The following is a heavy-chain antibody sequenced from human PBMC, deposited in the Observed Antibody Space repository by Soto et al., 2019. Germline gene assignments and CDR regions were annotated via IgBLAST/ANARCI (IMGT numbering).Heavy chain of an antibody. J-gene: IGHJ4*02. CDR2: IWNDGSNK. CDR3: VRDPNSRSYHDY. Sequence: QVQLVESGGGVVQPGRSLRLSCAVSGFIFSSHGMHWVRQAPGKGLEWVAVIWNDGSNKYYADSVKGRFTSCRDNSKNTLYMQMNSLRAEDTAVYYCVRDPNSRSYHDYWGQGTLVTVSS. V-gene: IGHV3-33*01. D-gene: IGHD1-26*01. CDR1: GFIFSSHG.